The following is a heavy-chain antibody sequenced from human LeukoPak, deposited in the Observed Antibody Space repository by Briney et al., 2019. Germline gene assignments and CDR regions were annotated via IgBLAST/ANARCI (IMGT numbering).Heavy chain of an antibody. J-gene: IGHJ6*04. CDR1: GFMFNEFE. CDR3: AKSTRAVMAMVDV. V-gene: IGHV3-48*03. Sequence: GGSLRLSCVASGFMFNEFEMNWVRQAPGRGLEWIAYISSTGSRIYYADSVEGRFTISRDDAQNSLFLQMNSLRVEDTAVYFCAKSTRAVMAMVDVWGKGTTVTVSS. CDR2: ISSTGSRI. D-gene: IGHD3-16*01.